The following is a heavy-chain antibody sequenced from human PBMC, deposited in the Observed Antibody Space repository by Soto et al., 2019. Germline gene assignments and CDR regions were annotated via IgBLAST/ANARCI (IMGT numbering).Heavy chain of an antibody. CDR2: ISWNSGSI. D-gene: IGHD4-17*01. CDR1: GFTFDDYA. V-gene: IGHV3-9*01. J-gene: IGHJ2*01. CDR3: AKDNGEDWYFDL. Sequence: EVQLVESGGGLVQPGRSLRLSCAASGFTFDDYAMHWVRQAPGKGLEWVSGISWNSGSIGYADSVKGRFTISRDNAKNSLYLQMNSLRAEDKALSYCAKDNGEDWYFDLWCRGTLVTVSS.